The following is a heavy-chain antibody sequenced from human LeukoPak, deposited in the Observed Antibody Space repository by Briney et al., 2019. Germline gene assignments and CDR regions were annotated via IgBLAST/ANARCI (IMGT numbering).Heavy chain of an antibody. Sequence: GGSLRLSCAASGFTFSSYAMSWVRQAPGKGLEWVANIKQDGSEKYYVDSVKGRFTISRDNAKDSLYLQMNSLRAEDTAVYYCAREGSSVLAGLDYWGQGTLVTVSS. CDR2: IKQDGSEK. CDR3: AREGSSVLAGLDY. D-gene: IGHD6-6*01. CDR1: GFTFSSYA. V-gene: IGHV3-7*01. J-gene: IGHJ4*02.